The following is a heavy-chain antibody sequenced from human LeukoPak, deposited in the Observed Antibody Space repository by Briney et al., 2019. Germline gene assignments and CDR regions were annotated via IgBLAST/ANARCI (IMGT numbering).Heavy chain of an antibody. V-gene: IGHV1-18*01. CDR3: ASEYCSGGSCYYGY. D-gene: IGHD2-15*01. J-gene: IGHJ4*02. CDR1: GYTFTSYG. CDR2: IGAYNGNT. Sequence: ASVKVSCKASGYTFTSYGISWVRQAPGQGLEWMGWIGAYNGNTNYAQKLQGRVTMTTDTSTSTAYMELRSLRSDDTAVYYCASEYCSGGSCYYGYWGQGTLVTVSS.